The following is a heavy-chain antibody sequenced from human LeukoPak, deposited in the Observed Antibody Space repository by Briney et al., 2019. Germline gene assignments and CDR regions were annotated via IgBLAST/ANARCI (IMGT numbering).Heavy chain of an antibody. D-gene: IGHD6-13*01. J-gene: IGHJ3*02. Sequence: ASVKVSCKASGYTLTSYDINWVRQATGQGLEWMGWMNPNSGNTGYAQKFQGRVTMTRNTSISTAYMELSSLRSEDTAVYYCARPGIAAAGDAFDIWGQGTMVTVSS. CDR2: MNPNSGNT. CDR3: ARPGIAAAGDAFDI. V-gene: IGHV1-8*01. CDR1: GYTLTSYD.